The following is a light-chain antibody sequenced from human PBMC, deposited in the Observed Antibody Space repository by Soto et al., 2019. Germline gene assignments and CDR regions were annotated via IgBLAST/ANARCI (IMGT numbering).Light chain of an antibody. J-gene: IGKJ1*01. CDR1: HTVSSN. Sequence: EIVMAQSPATLSVSPGERVTLSCRASHTVSSNLAWYQQKPGQGPRLLIYGASTRATGVPARFSGSGSGTEFTLTFSSLQSEDFAVYYCQQYNNWPPWTFGQGTKVEIK. CDR2: GAS. CDR3: QQYNNWPPWT. V-gene: IGKV3-15*01.